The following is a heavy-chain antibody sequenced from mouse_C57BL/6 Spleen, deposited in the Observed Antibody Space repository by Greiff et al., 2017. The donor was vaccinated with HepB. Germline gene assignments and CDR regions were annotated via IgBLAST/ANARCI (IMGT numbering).Heavy chain of an antibody. CDR1: GYTFTDYE. D-gene: IGHD1-1*01. CDR3: TGSSYRYFDV. CDR2: IDPETGGT. V-gene: IGHV1-15*01. Sequence: VKLMESGAELVRPGASVTLSCKASGYTFTDYEMHWVKQTPVHGLEWIGAIDPETGGTAYNQKFKGKAILTADKSSSTAYMELRSLTSEDSAVYYCTGSSYRYFDVWGTGTTVTVSS. J-gene: IGHJ1*03.